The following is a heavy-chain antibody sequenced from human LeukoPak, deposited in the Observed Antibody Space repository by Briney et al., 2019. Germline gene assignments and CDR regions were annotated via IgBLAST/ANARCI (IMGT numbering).Heavy chain of an antibody. J-gene: IGHJ3*02. V-gene: IGHV3-30*02. CDR1: GFTFSSYG. D-gene: IGHD1-7*01. CDR3: AKDGPGNSNAFDI. CDR2: IRYDGTNK. Sequence: PGGSLRLSCAASGFTFSSYGMHWVRQAPGKGLEWVAFIRYDGTNKYYADSVKGRFTISRDNSKNTLYLQMNSLRAEDTAVYYCAKDGPGNSNAFDIWGQGTMVTVFS.